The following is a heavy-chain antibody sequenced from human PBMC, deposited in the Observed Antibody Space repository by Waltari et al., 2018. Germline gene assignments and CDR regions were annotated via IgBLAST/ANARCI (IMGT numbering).Heavy chain of an antibody. CDR1: GGSISSSSYY. Sequence: QLQLQESGPGLVKPSETLSLTCTVSGGSISSSSYYWGWIRQPPGKGLEWSGSIYYSGSTYYNPSLKSRVTISVDTSKNQFSLKLSSVTAADTAVYYCARSIAAAGNGWFDPWGQGTLVTVSS. V-gene: IGHV4-39*07. D-gene: IGHD6-13*01. CDR3: ARSIAAAGNGWFDP. CDR2: IYYSGST. J-gene: IGHJ5*02.